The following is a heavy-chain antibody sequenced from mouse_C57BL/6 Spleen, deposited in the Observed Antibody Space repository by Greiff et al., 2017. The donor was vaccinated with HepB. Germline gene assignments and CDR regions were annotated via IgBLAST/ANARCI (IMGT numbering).Heavy chain of an antibody. CDR2: ISSGGSYT. CDR3: ARPHYYGSSYAMDY. CDR1: GFTFSSYG. Sequence: EVQRVESGGDLVKPGGSLKLSCAASGFTFSSYGMSWVRQTPDKRLEWVATISSGGSYTYYPDSVKGRFTISRDNAKNTLYLQMSSLKSEDTAMYYCARPHYYGSSYAMDYWGQGTSVTVSS. D-gene: IGHD1-1*01. V-gene: IGHV5-6*01. J-gene: IGHJ4*01.